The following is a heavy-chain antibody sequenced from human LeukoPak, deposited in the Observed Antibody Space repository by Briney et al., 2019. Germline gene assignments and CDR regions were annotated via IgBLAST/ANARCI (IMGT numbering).Heavy chain of an antibody. V-gene: IGHV5-51*01. CDR3: ARRSGSFQGDYNFDY. Sequence: ESLKISCKGSGYIFTSYWIAWVRQMPRKGLEWMGIIYPGDSDTRYSPSFQGQVTISADKSISTAYLQWSSLRASDTAMYYCARRSGSFQGDYNFDYWGQGTLVTVSS. D-gene: IGHD1-26*01. CDR1: GYIFTSYW. CDR2: IYPGDSDT. J-gene: IGHJ4*02.